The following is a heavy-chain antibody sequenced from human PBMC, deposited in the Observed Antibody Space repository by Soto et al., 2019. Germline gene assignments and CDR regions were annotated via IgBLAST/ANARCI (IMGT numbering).Heavy chain of an antibody. J-gene: IGHJ4*02. CDR1: GFTFSSYG. V-gene: IGHV3-30*18. CDR3: AKDSPVYYIAVADGPFDY. CDR2: ISYDGSNK. Sequence: HPGGSLRLSCAASGFTFSSYGMHWVRQAPGKGLEWVAVISYDGSNKYYADSVKGRFTISRDNSKNTLYLQMNSLRAEDTAVYYCAKDSPVYYIAVADGPFDYWGQGTLVTVSS. D-gene: IGHD6-19*01.